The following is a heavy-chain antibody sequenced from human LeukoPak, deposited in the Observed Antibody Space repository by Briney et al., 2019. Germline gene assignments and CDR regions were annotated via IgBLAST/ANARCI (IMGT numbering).Heavy chain of an antibody. CDR3: ARRRPDTSMVDY. D-gene: IGHD5-18*01. Sequence: PSETLSLTCTVSGGSISSHYWSWIRQPPGKGLEWIGNIYNSGSTYYNPSLKSRVTISIDTSKNQFSLKLSSVTAADTAVYYCARRRPDTSMVDYWGQGTLVLVSS. J-gene: IGHJ4*02. CDR2: IYNSGST. CDR1: GGSISSHY. V-gene: IGHV4-59*08.